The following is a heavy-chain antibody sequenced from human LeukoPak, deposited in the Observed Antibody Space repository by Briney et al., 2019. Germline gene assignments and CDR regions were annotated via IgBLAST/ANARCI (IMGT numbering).Heavy chain of an antibody. CDR3: ARDLDGCSGGSCYSNYYYYYGMDV. J-gene: IGHJ6*02. V-gene: IGHV3-11*01. D-gene: IGHD2-15*01. CDR1: GFTLSDYY. Sequence: GGSLRLSCAASGFTLSDYYMSWIRQAPGKGLEWVSYISSSGSTIYYADSVKGRFTISRDNAKNSLYLQMNSLRAEDTAVYYCARDLDGCSGGSCYSNYYYYYGMDVWGQGTTVTVSS. CDR2: ISSSGSTI.